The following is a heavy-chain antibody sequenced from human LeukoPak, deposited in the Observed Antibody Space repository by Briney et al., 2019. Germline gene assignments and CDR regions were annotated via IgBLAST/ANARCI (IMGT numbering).Heavy chain of an antibody. CDR3: PRATKWNYASDY. V-gene: IGHV1-18*01. Sequence: ASVKVSCKASGYAFTSHGITWVRQAPGQGLEWMGWISAYNGNRNYAQKFQGRVTMTTDTSTSTAYLEVRSLTSDDTAVYYCPRATKWNYASDYWGQGTLVTVSS. CDR1: GYAFTSHG. J-gene: IGHJ4*02. CDR2: ISAYNGNR. D-gene: IGHD1-7*01.